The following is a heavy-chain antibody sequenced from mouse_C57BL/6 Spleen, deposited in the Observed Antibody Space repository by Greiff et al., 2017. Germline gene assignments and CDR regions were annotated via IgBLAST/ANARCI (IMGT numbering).Heavy chain of an antibody. CDR3: AIGYYGSKWVDY. Sequence: QVQLQQPGAELVKPGASVKVSCKASGYTFTSYWMHWVKQRPGQGLEWIGRIHPSDSDTNYNQKFKGKATLTVDKSSSTAYMQRSSLTSADSAVYYCAIGYYGSKWVDYWGQGTSVTVSS. V-gene: IGHV1-74*01. D-gene: IGHD1-1*01. J-gene: IGHJ4*01. CDR1: GYTFTSYW. CDR2: IHPSDSDT.